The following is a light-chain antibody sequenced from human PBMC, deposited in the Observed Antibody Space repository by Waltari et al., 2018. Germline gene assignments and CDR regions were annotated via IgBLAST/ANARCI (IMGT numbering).Light chain of an antibody. CDR2: DAS. J-gene: IGKJ2*01. CDR1: QSVTTN. V-gene: IGKV3-15*01. CDR3: QQYDDWS. Sequence: EIVLTQSPATLSVSPGGRATLSCRASQSVTTNLAWYQQRPGQAPSLLIYDASTRATGVPARFSGSGSGTEFTLTISSLQSTDFAVYYCQQYDDWSFGQGTKLENK.